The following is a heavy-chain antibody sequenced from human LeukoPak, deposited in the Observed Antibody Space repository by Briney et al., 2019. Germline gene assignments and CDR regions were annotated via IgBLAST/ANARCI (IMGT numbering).Heavy chain of an antibody. CDR3: ARSLWSGYYFDY. D-gene: IGHD3-3*01. CDR1: GYTFTGYY. CDR2: INPNSGGT. J-gene: IGHJ4*02. Sequence: LVASVKVSCKASGYTFTGYYMHWVRQAPGQGLEWMGWINPNSGGTNYAQKFQGRVTMTRDTSISTAYMELSRLRSDDTAVYYCARSLWSGYYFDYWGQGTLVTVSS. V-gene: IGHV1-2*02.